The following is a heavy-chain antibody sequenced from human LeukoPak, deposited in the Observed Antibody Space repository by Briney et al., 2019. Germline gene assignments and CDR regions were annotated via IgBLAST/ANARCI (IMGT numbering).Heavy chain of an antibody. CDR3: ARASLIPYNWFDP. D-gene: IGHD2-21*01. Sequence: PSETLSLTCTVSGYSISSGYYWGWRRQPPGKGQEWIGSIYHSGSTYYNQSLKSRVTITVDTSKNKFSLKLSSVTAADTAVYYCARASLIPYNWFDPWGQGTLVTVSS. CDR2: IYHSGST. J-gene: IGHJ5*02. V-gene: IGHV4-38-2*02. CDR1: GYSISSGYY.